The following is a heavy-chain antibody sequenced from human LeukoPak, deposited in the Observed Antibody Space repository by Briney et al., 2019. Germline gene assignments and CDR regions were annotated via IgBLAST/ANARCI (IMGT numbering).Heavy chain of an antibody. V-gene: IGHV3-30*18. CDR1: GFTFTNYD. D-gene: IGHD3-3*01. CDR2: ISYDESKK. J-gene: IGHJ4*02. CDR3: AKDRFCDGGTCSGGFDY. Sequence: GGSLRLSCAASGFTFTNYDMHWLRQAPGKGLEWVAIISYDESKKYYADSVKGRFTTSRDNSKNTLFLQMNSLRVEDTAVYYCAKDRFCDGGTCSGGFDYWGQGSLVIVSS.